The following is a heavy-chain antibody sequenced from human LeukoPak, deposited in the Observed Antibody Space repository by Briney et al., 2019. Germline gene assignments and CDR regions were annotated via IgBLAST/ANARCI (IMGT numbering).Heavy chain of an antibody. J-gene: IGHJ4*02. Sequence: GGSLRLSCAASGFTFSSYEMNWVRQAPGKGLEWVSGISGGGGGTYHADSVKGRFTISRDNSKNTLYLQMNSLRAEDTAVYYCAKAISYSSSWYYFDYWGQGTLVTVSS. CDR1: GFTFSSYE. CDR2: ISGGGGGT. D-gene: IGHD6-13*01. CDR3: AKAISYSSSWYYFDY. V-gene: IGHV3-23*01.